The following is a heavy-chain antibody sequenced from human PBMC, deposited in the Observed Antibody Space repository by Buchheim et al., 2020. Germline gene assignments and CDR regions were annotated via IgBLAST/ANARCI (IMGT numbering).Heavy chain of an antibody. CDR1: GDSIVSSNW. CDR3: TRLNRRGGIDPLS. CDR2: LFHRGNT. J-gene: IGHJ4*02. D-gene: IGHD1-14*01. V-gene: IGHV4-4*02. Sequence: QVQLQQWGAGLLKPSGTLSLTCVVSGDSIVSSNWWTWVRQSPGKGLEWIGELFHRGNTNYNPSLKSRVSMSVDTSKNPFSLNLSSVTAADTAVYFCTRLNRRGGIDPLSWGQGT.